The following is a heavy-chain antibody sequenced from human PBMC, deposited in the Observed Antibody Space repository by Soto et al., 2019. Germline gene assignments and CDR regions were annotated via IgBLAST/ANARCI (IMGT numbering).Heavy chain of an antibody. Sequence: VESLSLSYAASGFAFRESWMSWIRHAPGEGLDWLGRIKSKTDGGTADYAAPVTGRFTISRDDSTNSRYLQMNSLKIEDTGVYYCTTGRISDYGGGVEYWGQGT. CDR2: IKSKTDGGTA. D-gene: IGHD4-17*01. V-gene: IGHV3-15*01. CDR1: GFAFRESW. CDR3: TTGRISDYGGGVEY. J-gene: IGHJ4*02.